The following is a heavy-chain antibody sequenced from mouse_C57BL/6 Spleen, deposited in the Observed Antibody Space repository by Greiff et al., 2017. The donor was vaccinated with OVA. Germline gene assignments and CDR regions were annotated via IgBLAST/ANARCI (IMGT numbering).Heavy chain of an antibody. CDR3: ARHYGNYWYFDV. D-gene: IGHD2-1*01. Sequence: VQLQQSGPELVKPGASVKIPCKASGYTFTDYNMDWVKQSHGKSLEWIGDINPNNGGTIYNQKFKGKATLTVDKSSSTAYMELRSLTSEDTAVYDCARHYGNYWYFDVWGTGTTVTVSS. V-gene: IGHV1-18*01. J-gene: IGHJ1*03. CDR1: GYTFTDYN. CDR2: INPNNGGT.